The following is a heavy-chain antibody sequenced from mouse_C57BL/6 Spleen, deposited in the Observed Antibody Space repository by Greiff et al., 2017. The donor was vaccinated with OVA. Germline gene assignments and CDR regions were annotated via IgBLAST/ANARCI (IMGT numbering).Heavy chain of an antibody. CDR2: IYPGGGYT. J-gene: IGHJ4*01. CDR1: GYTFTNYW. Sequence: VKLVESGAELVRPGTSVKMSCKASGYTFTNYWIGWAKQRPGHGLEWIGDIYPGGGYTNYNEKFKGKATLTADKSSSTAYMQFSSLTSEDSAIYYCARGVVAQDYAMDYWGQGTSVTVSS. CDR3: ARGVVAQDYAMDY. D-gene: IGHD1-1*01. V-gene: IGHV1-63*01.